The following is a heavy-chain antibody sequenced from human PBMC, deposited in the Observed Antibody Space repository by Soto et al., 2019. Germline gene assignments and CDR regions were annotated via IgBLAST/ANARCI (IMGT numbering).Heavy chain of an antibody. D-gene: IGHD6-13*01. J-gene: IGHJ6*02. V-gene: IGHV1-46*01. Sequence: QMQLVQSGAEVKRPGASVRVSCKSSGYTFTSFYIHWVRQAPGQGLEWMGIINPRGGITNFAQRFQGGATMTREMPTNTRYMQLGSLKSGDTAVYYCASSPAFSSSWYGIPPDPSHGMDVWGQGTTVTVS. CDR1: GYTFTSFY. CDR3: ASSPAFSSSWYGIPPDPSHGMDV. CDR2: INPRGGIT.